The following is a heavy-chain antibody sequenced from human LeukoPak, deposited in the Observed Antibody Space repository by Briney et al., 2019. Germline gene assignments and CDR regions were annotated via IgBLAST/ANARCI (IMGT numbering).Heavy chain of an antibody. CDR1: GFTFSTYA. D-gene: IGHD1-1*01. CDR3: ARGRYDWNDVGYFDY. Sequence: GGSLRLSCAASGFTFSTYAMSWVRQAPGKGLEWVSAIFGNGRTTYSADSVKGRFAISRDNSKNTLYLQMNSLRAEDTAAYYCARGRYDWNDVGYFDYWGQGTLVSVSS. V-gene: IGHV3-23*01. CDR2: IFGNGRTT. J-gene: IGHJ4*02.